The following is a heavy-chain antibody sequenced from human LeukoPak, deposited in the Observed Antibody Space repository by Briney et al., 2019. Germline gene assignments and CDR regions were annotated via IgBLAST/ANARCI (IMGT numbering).Heavy chain of an antibody. J-gene: IGHJ6*04. CDR2: ISSSGSTI. V-gene: IGHV3-48*03. D-gene: IGHD3-10*02. CDR1: GFSFSSYE. Sequence: GGSLRLSCSASGFSFSSYEMNWVRQAPGKGLEWVSYISSSGSTIYYADPVKGRFTISRDNAKNSLYLQMNSLRAEDTAVYYCAELGITMIGGVWGKGTTVTISS. CDR3: AELGITMIGGV.